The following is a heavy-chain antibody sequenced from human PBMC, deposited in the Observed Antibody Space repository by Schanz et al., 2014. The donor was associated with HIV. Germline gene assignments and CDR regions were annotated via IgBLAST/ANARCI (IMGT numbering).Heavy chain of an antibody. J-gene: IGHJ4*02. D-gene: IGHD6-19*01. V-gene: IGHV3-23*01. CDR3: AKDLRHTSGPFDY. Sequence: EVQLLDSGGGLVQPGGSLRLSCVTSGFTFSNYAMNWVRQAPGEGLEWVSSITDDGGRTDYADSVKGRFIISRDNSKNTLYLQMSDLKDEDTAVYYCAKDLRHTSGPFDYRGQGTLVTVSS. CDR1: GFTFSNYA. CDR2: ITDDGGRT.